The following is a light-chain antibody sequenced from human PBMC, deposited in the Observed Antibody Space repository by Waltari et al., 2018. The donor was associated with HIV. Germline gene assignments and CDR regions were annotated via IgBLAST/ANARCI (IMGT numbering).Light chain of an antibody. V-gene: IGLV3-25*03. CDR3: QSADSSGVDFVV. CDR1: ALTKPC. J-gene: IGLJ2*01. CDR2: KDS. Sequence: DLTQPPSVSVPPGQTATITCTGDALTKPCGYWYQKKAGQAPVSLINKDSERLSGIPERFSGSSSGTSLTLTINGVRAEDEAEYYCQSADSSGVDFVVFGGGTKLTVL.